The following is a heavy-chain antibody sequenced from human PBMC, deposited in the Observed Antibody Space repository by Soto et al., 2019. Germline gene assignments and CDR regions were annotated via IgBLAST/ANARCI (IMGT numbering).Heavy chain of an antibody. J-gene: IGHJ4*02. D-gene: IGHD2-15*01. CDR2: IYYSGST. Sequence: SETLSLTCSVSGGSMSDNYWSWIRQPPGKGLEWIGYIYYSGSTNYNPSLKSRVTISVDTSKNQFSLKLSSVTAADTAVYYCARRYGGTFDYWGQGTLVTVSS. CDR3: ARRYGGTFDY. CDR1: GGSMSDNY. V-gene: IGHV4-59*08.